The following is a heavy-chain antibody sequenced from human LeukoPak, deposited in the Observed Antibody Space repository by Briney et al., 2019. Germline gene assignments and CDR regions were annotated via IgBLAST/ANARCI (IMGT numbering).Heavy chain of an antibody. Sequence: GGSLRLSCAASGFTFSSYSMNWVRQAPGKGLEWVSRINSDGSSTSYADSVKGRFTISRDNAKNTLYLQMNSLRAEDTAVYYCASGSRRDGYNFVTDWGQGTLVTVSS. D-gene: IGHD5-24*01. CDR3: ASGSRRDGYNFVTD. CDR2: INSDGSST. J-gene: IGHJ4*02. V-gene: IGHV3-74*01. CDR1: GFTFSSYS.